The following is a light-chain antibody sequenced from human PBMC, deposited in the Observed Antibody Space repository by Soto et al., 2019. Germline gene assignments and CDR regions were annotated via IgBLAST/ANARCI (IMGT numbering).Light chain of an antibody. CDR3: SSYTSSSTLDV. CDR1: SSDVGGYNY. V-gene: IGLV2-14*01. CDR2: DVS. Sequence: QSALTQPASVSGSPGQSITISCTGTSSDVGGYNYVSWYQQHPGKAPKLMIYDVSNRPSGVSNRFSGSKSGNTASLTIPGLQAEDEADYYCSSYTSSSTLDVFGTGTKLTV. J-gene: IGLJ1*01.